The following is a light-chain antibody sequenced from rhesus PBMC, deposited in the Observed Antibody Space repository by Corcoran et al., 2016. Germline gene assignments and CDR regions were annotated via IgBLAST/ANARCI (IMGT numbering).Light chain of an antibody. J-gene: IGKJ4*01. CDR2: EAS. CDR3: PHYFTTPLT. Sequence: DIQMTQSPSSLSASVGDRVTITCRASLGITNDLAWYQQKPGEPPKLLIYEASLLQGGIPSRFSGSGSGADFTLTISSLQSEDFGTYYCPHYFTTPLTFGGGAKVELK. CDR1: LGITND. V-gene: IGKV1-22*01.